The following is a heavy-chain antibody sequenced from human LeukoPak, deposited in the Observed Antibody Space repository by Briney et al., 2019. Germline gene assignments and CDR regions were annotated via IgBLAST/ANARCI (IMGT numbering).Heavy chain of an antibody. V-gene: IGHV4-4*07. CDR3: AARMTQIKQQLEIWAFDI. J-gene: IGHJ3*02. D-gene: IGHD6-13*01. CDR2: IYTSGST. Sequence: PSETLSLTCTVSGGSISSYYWSWIRQPAGKGLEWIGRIYTSGSTNYNPSLKSRVTISVDTSKNQFSLKLSSVTAADTAVYYCAARMTQIKQQLEIWAFDIWGQGTMVTVSS. CDR1: GGSISSYY.